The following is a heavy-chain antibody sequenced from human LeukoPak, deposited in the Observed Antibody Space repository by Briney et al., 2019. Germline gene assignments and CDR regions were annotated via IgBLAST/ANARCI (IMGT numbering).Heavy chain of an antibody. CDR1: GVSITSHY. V-gene: IGHV4-59*11. J-gene: IGHJ4*02. CDR2: IYYTGST. CDR3: ASAGNPHYFDF. Sequence: PSETLSLTCTVSGVSITSHYWSWIRQSPGRGLEWIGNIYYTGSTNYNPSLTSRVAISIDTSKNQFSLNLHSVTAADAAVYYCASAGNPHYFDFWGQGPLVTVSS.